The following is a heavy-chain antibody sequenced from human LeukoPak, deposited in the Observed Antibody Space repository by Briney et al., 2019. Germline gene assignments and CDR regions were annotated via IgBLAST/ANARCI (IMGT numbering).Heavy chain of an antibody. V-gene: IGHV4-31*03. CDR1: GGSISSGGYY. Sequence: PSETLSLTCTVSGGSISSGGYYWSWIRQHPGKGLEWIGYIYFSGSTYYNPSLKSRATISVDTSKNQFSLKLSSVTAADTAVYYCARTYYYDSTSAPYYFDYWGQGTLVTVSS. CDR2: IYFSGST. CDR3: ARTYYYDSTSAPYYFDY. D-gene: IGHD3-22*01. J-gene: IGHJ4*02.